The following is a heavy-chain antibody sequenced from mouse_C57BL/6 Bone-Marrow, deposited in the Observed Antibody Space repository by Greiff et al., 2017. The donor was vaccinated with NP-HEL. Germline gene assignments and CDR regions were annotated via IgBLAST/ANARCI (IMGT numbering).Heavy chain of an antibody. D-gene: IGHD1-1*01. J-gene: IGHJ4*01. V-gene: IGHV1-18*01. CDR2: INPNNGGT. Sequence: EVQLQQSGAELVKPGASVKISCKASGYTFTDYNMDWVKQSHGKSLEWIGAINPNNGGTNYNQKFKGKATLTVDKSSSTAYMELRSLTAEDSDVYYCARRSGICYGGYAMDYWGQGTSVTVSS. CDR1: GYTFTDYN. CDR3: ARRSGICYGGYAMDY.